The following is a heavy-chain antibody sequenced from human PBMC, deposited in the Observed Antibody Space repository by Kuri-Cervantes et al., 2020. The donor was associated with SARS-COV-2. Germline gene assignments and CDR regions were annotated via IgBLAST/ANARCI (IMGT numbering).Heavy chain of an antibody. V-gene: IGHV1-69*04. CDR3: ASLSPGESIAARPIDY. Sequence: SVKVSCKASGVTFSNYAISWVRQAPGQGLEWMGRIIPILGIANYAQKFQGRVTITADKSTSTAYMELSSLRSEDTAVYYCASLSPGESIAARPIDYWGQGTLVTVSS. J-gene: IGHJ4*02. CDR2: IIPILGIA. D-gene: IGHD6-6*01. CDR1: GVTFSNYA.